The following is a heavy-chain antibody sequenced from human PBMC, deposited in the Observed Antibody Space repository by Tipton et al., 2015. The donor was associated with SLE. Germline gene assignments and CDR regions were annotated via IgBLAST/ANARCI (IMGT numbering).Heavy chain of an antibody. Sequence: TLSLTCTVSGASISSYSWSWIRQPPGKGLEWIGYVYYNGNSNYNPSLKSRVTISVDTSKNQFSLKLSSVTAADTAVYYCAREKRDSDFWSSSYYYYGMDVWGRGTTVTVSS. CDR3: AREKRDSDFWSSSYYYYGMDV. CDR2: VYYNGNS. J-gene: IGHJ6*02. CDR1: GASISSYS. D-gene: IGHD3-3*01. V-gene: IGHV4-59*01.